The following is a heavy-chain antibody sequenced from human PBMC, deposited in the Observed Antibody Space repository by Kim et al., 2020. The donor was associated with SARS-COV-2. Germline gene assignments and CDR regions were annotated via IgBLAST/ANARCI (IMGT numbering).Heavy chain of an antibody. Sequence: GGSLRLSCAASGFSFSYFSMHWVRRVPGVGLEWVAVIWGDGSEKYYADSVKGRFTISRDNSKNTLYLEMNNLRAEDTALYHCARGGSGSYDWFDPWGQGTLVTVSS. J-gene: IGHJ5*02. V-gene: IGHV3-33*01. D-gene: IGHD3-16*01. CDR2: IWGDGSEK. CDR3: ARGGSGSYDWFDP. CDR1: GFSFSYFS.